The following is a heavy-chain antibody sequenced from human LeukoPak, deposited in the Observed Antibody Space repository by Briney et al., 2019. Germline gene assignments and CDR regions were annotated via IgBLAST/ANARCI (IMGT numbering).Heavy chain of an antibody. J-gene: IGHJ5*02. CDR1: GGTFSSYA. CDR2: IPILGIA. V-gene: IGHV1-69*04. CDR3: ARDTVGPTGRFDP. D-gene: IGHD4-23*01. Sequence: ASVKVSCKAPGGTFSSYAISWVRQAPGQGLEWMGRIPILGIANYAQKFQGRVTITADKSTSTAYMELSSLRSEDTAVYYCARDTVGPTGRFDPWGQGTLVTVSS.